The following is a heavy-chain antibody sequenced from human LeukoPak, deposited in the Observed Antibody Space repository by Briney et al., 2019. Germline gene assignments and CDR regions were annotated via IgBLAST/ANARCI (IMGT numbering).Heavy chain of an antibody. CDR1: GFTFSSYA. D-gene: IGHD5-18*01. Sequence: GGSLRLSCAASGFTFSSYAMHWVRQAPGKGLEWVALIPYDGSNKYYADSVKGRFTVSRDNSKNTLYLQMNSLRAEDTAVYYCAKGGYSYGYDTEGLNAFDIWGQGTMVTVSS. V-gene: IGHV3-30*04. J-gene: IGHJ3*02. CDR3: AKGGYSYGYDTEGLNAFDI. CDR2: IPYDGSNK.